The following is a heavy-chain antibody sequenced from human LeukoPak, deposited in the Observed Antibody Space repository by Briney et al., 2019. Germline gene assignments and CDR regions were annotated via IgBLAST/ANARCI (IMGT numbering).Heavy chain of an antibody. Sequence: GGSLRLSCAASGFTFSRYWMSWVRQAPGKGLEWVAYIKQDGSEKYYVDSVKGRFTISRDNAKNSLYLQMNSLRAEDTAVYYCARDDYSSSDYWGQGTLVTVSS. J-gene: IGHJ4*02. CDR1: GFTFSRYW. V-gene: IGHV3-7*03. CDR3: ARDDYSSSDY. CDR2: IKQDGSEK. D-gene: IGHD6-6*01.